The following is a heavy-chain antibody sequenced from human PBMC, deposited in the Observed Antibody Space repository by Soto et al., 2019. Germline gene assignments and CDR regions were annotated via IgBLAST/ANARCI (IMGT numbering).Heavy chain of an antibody. J-gene: IGHJ4*02. D-gene: IGHD3-9*01. CDR1: GFTFSSYY. CDR3: ARNHDWTFDN. V-gene: IGHV3-7*01. Sequence: PGGSLRLSCAASGFTFSSYYIDWLRQPPGKGLEWVATIKSDGSDESFADFVKGRFAISRDNAKGSLYLQLNSLRAEDTALYYCARNHDWTFDNWGQGTLVTVSS. CDR2: IKSDGSDE.